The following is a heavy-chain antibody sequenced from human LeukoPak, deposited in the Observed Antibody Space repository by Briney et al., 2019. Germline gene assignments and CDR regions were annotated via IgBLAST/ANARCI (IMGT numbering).Heavy chain of an antibody. J-gene: IGHJ5*02. CDR3: AKDQTQQLVLGRGWFDP. Sequence: GGSLRLSCAASGFNVNSNYMSWVRQAPGKGLEWVSVIYSGVGTFYAGSVKGRFTISRDNSKNTLYLQMNSLRAEDTAVYYCAKDQTQQLVLGRGWFDPWGQGTLVTVSS. CDR2: IYSGVGT. V-gene: IGHV3-53*01. D-gene: IGHD6-13*01. CDR1: GFNVNSNY.